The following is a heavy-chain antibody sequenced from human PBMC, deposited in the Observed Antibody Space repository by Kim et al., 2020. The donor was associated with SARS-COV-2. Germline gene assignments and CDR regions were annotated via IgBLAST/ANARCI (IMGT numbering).Heavy chain of an antibody. D-gene: IGHD3-22*01. CDR2: IYYSGIT. V-gene: IGHV4-59*08. Sequence: SETLSLTCTVSGGSISSYYWSWIRQPPGKGLEWIGYIYYSGITNYNPSLKSRVTISVDTSKNQFSLKLSSVTAADTAVYYCARYDSSGYGFDYWGQGTLVTVCS. J-gene: IGHJ4*02. CDR3: ARYDSSGYGFDY. CDR1: GGSISSYY.